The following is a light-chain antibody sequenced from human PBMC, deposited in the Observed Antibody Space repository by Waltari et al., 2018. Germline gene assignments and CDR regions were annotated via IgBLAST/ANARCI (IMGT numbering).Light chain of an antibody. CDR2: AAS. CDR3: QQYNGSVVT. CDR1: QYITGNW. Sequence: CRASQYITGNWLTWYQQKPGQAPRLLIYAASTRAPGIPDRFSGSGSGTDFSLTISRLEPEDSAAYYCQQYNGSVVTFGGGTKVEIK. V-gene: IGKV3-20*01. J-gene: IGKJ4*01.